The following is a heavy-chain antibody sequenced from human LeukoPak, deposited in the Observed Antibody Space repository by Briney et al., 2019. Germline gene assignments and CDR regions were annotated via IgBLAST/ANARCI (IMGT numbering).Heavy chain of an antibody. CDR3: ARANYSPYYFDY. Sequence: GGSLRLSCVASGFTFEDYGMSWVRQPAGKGLEWVSSINWHGGSTHYAESVEGRFTISRDNAKNSLFLQMNSLRAEDTALYYCARANYSPYYFDYWGQGTLVTVSS. D-gene: IGHD4-11*01. V-gene: IGHV3-20*04. CDR1: GFTFEDYG. CDR2: INWHGGST. J-gene: IGHJ4*02.